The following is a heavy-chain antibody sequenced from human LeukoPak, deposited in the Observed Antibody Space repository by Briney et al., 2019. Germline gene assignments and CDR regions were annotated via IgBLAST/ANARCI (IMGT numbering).Heavy chain of an antibody. CDR3: ARVSTVTTGGYYFDY. CDR1: GGSFSGYY. V-gene: IGHV4-34*01. CDR2: INHSGST. Sequence: SETLSLTCAVYGGSFSGYYWSWIRQPPGKGLEWIGEINHSGSTNYNPSLKSRVTISVDTSKNQFSLKLSSVTAADTAVYYCARVSTVTTGGYYFDYWGQGTLVNVSS. D-gene: IGHD4-11*01. J-gene: IGHJ4*02.